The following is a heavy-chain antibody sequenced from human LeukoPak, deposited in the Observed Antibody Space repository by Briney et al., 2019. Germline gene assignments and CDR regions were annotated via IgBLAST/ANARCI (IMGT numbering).Heavy chain of an antibody. V-gene: IGHV4-61*02. CDR1: GASISSGSYY. CDR2: IYSSENT. CDR3: ARSLITPTNWFDP. Sequence: SETLSLTCTVSGASISSGSYYWSWIRQPAGKGLEWIGRIYSSENTNYNPSLKGRVTISVDTSKNQFSLELNSVTAADTAVYYCARSLITPTNWFDPWGQGTLVTVSS. J-gene: IGHJ5*02. D-gene: IGHD2-15*01.